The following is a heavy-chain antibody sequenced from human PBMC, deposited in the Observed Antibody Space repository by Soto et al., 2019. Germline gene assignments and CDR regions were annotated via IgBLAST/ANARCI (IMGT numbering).Heavy chain of an antibody. CDR1: GGSISSYY. CDR2: IYYSGST. V-gene: IGHV4-59*08. Sequence: SETLSLTCTVSGGSISSYYWSWIRQPPGKGLEWIGYIYYSGSTNYNPSLKSRVTISVDTSKNQFSLKLNSMTAADTAVYYCAKAAHDYPNWFDPWGQGTLVTVSS. D-gene: IGHD4-17*01. J-gene: IGHJ5*02. CDR3: AKAAHDYPNWFDP.